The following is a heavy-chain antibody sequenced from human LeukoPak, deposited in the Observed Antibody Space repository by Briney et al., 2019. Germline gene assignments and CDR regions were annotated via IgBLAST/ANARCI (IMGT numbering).Heavy chain of an antibody. CDR2: VYYSGRT. Sequence: SETLSLTCTVSGGSISSSDYYWGWIRQPPGKGLEWIGNVYYSGRTYFNLSLKSRVTISVDTSKNHFSLKLSSVTAADTAMYYCARITLGGGSFWFDPWGQGILVTVSS. CDR1: GGSISSSDYY. J-gene: IGHJ5*02. V-gene: IGHV4-39*07. D-gene: IGHD2-15*01. CDR3: ARITLGGGSFWFDP.